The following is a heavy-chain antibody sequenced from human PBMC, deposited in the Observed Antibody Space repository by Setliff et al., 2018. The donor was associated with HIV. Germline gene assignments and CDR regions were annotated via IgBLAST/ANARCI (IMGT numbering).Heavy chain of an antibody. Sequence: PSETLSLTCAVYGGSFSGHYWNWFRQPPGKGLEWIGEINHSGSTNYNPSLKSRVTISIDTSKNQFSLKLNAVTAADTAVCYCARHGAWDAFDIWGQGTMVTVSS. CDR2: INHSGST. CDR1: GGSFSGHY. J-gene: IGHJ3*02. D-gene: IGHD3-16*01. CDR3: ARHGAWDAFDI. V-gene: IGHV4-34*01.